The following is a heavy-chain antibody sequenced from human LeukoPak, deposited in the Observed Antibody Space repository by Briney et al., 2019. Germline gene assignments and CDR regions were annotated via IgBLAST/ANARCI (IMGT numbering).Heavy chain of an antibody. CDR2: IYYSGST. CDR1: GGSISSYY. CDR3: ARDGQQQLVGLDY. J-gene: IGHJ4*02. Sequence: PSETLSLTCTVSGGSISSYYWSWIRQPPGKGLEWIGYIYYSGSTNYNPSLKSRVTISVDTSKNQFSLKVRSVTAADTAVYYCARDGQQQLVGLDYWGQGTLVTVSS. V-gene: IGHV4-59*01. D-gene: IGHD6-13*01.